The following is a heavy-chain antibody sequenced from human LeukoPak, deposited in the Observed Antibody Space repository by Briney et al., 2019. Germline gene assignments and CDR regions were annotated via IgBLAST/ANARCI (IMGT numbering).Heavy chain of an antibody. D-gene: IGHD6-13*01. V-gene: IGHV4-39*01. CDR3: ASLPGYSSSWDLY. Sequence: SETPSLTCTVSGGSISSSSYYWGWIRQPPGKGLEWIGSIYYSGSTYYNPSLKSRVTISVDTSKNQFSLKLSSVTAADTAVYYCASLPGYSSSWDLYWGQGTLVTVSS. CDR1: GGSISSSSYY. J-gene: IGHJ4*02. CDR2: IYYSGST.